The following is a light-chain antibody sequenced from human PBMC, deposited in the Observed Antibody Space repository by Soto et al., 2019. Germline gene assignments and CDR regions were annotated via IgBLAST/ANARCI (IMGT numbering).Light chain of an antibody. CDR1: SGDVGGYNS. Sequence: QSALTQPASVSGSPGQSITISCTGTSGDVGGYNSVSWYRQYPGKAPKLIIFDVTDRPSGISTRFSGSKSGNTASLTISGLQAEDEAVFYCTSYTSSSPTVFGTGTKVTVL. CDR2: DVT. CDR3: TSYTSSSPTV. V-gene: IGLV2-14*01. J-gene: IGLJ1*01.